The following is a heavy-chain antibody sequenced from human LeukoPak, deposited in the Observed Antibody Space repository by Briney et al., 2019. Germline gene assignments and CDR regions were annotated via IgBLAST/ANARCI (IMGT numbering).Heavy chain of an antibody. CDR3: ARETLGAAAGTYYFDY. Sequence: PSETLSLTCTVSGGSISSYYWSWIRQPPGKGLEWIGFIHYSGSTNYKPSLKSRVTISVDTSKDQFSLRLNSVTAADTAVYYCARETLGAAAGTYYFDYWGQGILVTVSS. J-gene: IGHJ4*02. CDR2: IHYSGST. D-gene: IGHD6-13*01. CDR1: GGSISSYY. V-gene: IGHV4-59*01.